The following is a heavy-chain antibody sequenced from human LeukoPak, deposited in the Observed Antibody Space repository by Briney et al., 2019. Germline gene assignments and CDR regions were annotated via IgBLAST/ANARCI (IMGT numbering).Heavy chain of an antibody. CDR2: IIPMFGIA. Sequence: SVKVSSKPSLDTFIGHVLSWGRQAPGQGLEWMGGIIPMFGIANYAQKFQGRVTITADESTSTAYMELSSLRSEDTAVYYCARDRPYTGGWRGFDYWGQGTLVTVSS. CDR3: ARDRPYTGGWRGFDY. J-gene: IGHJ4*02. V-gene: IGHV1-69*13. CDR1: LDTFIGHV. D-gene: IGHD6-19*01.